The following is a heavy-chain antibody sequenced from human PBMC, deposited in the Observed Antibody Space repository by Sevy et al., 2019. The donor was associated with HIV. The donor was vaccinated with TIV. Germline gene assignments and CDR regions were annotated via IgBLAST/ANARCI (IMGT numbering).Heavy chain of an antibody. Sequence: GGSLRLSCAVSGFTFGGYMMNWVRQAPGRGLEWVARISRTGGTPEYGDSAKGRFTISRENSKNTVYLQLKDVRAEDTALYFCVKEGRDDFNPYLDFWGQGILVTVSS. CDR3: VKEGRDDFNPYLDF. J-gene: IGHJ4*02. V-gene: IGHV3-23*01. D-gene: IGHD3-10*01. CDR1: GFTFGGYM. CDR2: ISRTGGTP.